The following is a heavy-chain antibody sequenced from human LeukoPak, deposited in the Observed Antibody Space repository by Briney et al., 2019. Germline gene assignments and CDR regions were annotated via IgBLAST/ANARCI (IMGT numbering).Heavy chain of an antibody. CDR2: ISSGGSA. CDR3: TRQIVTQASYWSSGSPEPRYDS. Sequence: GGSLRLSCAASGLSVSNNYMNWVRQAPGKGLEWVSGISSGGSAYYADSVKGRFGISRDTSKNMVFLQMNSLRADDTALYYCTRQIVTQASYWSSGSPEPRYDSWGQGTLVIVSS. V-gene: IGHV3-53*01. J-gene: IGHJ4*02. D-gene: IGHD3-10*01. CDR1: GLSVSNNY.